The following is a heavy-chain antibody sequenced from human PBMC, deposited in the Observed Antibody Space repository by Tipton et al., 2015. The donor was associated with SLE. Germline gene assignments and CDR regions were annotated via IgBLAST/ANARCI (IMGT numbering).Heavy chain of an antibody. J-gene: IGHJ4*02. V-gene: IGHV4-59*01. CDR1: GASISSYS. D-gene: IGHD2-2*01. CDR3: ARGGGIVSVPIPALLFDY. Sequence: TLSLTCTVSGASISSYSWSWIRQPPGKGLEWIGFMYYSGTTNYNPSLKSRVTISIDTSKKQLSLKLRSVTAADTAVYYCARGGGIVSVPIPALLFDYWGQGTLVAVSS. CDR2: MYYSGTT.